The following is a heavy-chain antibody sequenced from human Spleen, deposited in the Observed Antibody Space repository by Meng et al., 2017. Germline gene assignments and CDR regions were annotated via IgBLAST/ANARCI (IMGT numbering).Heavy chain of an antibody. D-gene: IGHD3-9*01. CDR1: GYTFTTYA. CDR2: INAGTGNT. CDR3: AREHDSLTGYSSDY. Sequence: QVQLLQSGAEVKKPWASVKVSCEASGYTFTTYAIFWVRQASGQRLEWMGWINAGTGNTKYSQKFQGRVTITRDTSASTAYMQLSSLRSEDTAVYYCAREHDSLTGYSSDYWGQGTLVTVSS. V-gene: IGHV1-3*01. J-gene: IGHJ4*02.